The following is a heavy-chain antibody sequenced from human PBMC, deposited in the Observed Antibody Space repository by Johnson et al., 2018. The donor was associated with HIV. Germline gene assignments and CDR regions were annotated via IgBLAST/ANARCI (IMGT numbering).Heavy chain of an antibody. CDR3: ARGGGWGGDVYSGYDAFDI. V-gene: IGHV3-38-3*01. Sequence: EVQLVESGGGVVQPGGSLRLSCAASGFTVSSNEMSWVRQAPGKGLEWVSSISGGSTYYADSRKGRFTISRDNSKNTLYLQMHSLRAEDTAVYYCARGGGWGGDVYSGYDAFDIWGQGTMVTVSA. CDR1: GFTVSSNE. J-gene: IGHJ3*02. CDR2: ISGGST. D-gene: IGHD2-21*01.